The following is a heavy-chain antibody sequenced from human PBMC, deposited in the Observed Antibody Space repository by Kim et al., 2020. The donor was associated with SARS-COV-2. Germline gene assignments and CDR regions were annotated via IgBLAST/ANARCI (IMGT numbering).Heavy chain of an antibody. Sequence: GVSLRLSCAASGFTFSSYAMSWVRQAPGKGLEWVSAISGSGGSTYYADSVKGRFTISRDNSKNTLYLQMNSLRAEDTAVYYCAKVQYVLLGDTVAFDYWGQGTLVTVSS. D-gene: IGHD2-2*01. CDR3: AKVQYVLLGDTVAFDY. CDR2: ISGSGGST. V-gene: IGHV3-23*01. J-gene: IGHJ4*03. CDR1: GFTFSSYA.